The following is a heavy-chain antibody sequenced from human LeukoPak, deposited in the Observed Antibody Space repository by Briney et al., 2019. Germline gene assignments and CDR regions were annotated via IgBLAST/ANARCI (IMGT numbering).Heavy chain of an antibody. Sequence: SETLSLTCAVYGGSFSGYYWSWIRQPPGKGLEWIGEINHSGYTNYNPSLKSRVTISVDTSKNQFSLKVSSVTAADTAVYYCARKRSSNNCYNYWGQGTLVTVSS. J-gene: IGHJ4*02. V-gene: IGHV4-34*01. CDR1: GGSFSGYY. CDR3: ARKRSSNNCYNY. CDR2: INHSGYT. D-gene: IGHD2-2*02.